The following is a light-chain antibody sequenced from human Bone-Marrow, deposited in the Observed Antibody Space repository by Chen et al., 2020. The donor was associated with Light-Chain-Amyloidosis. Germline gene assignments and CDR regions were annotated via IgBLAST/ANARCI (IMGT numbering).Light chain of an antibody. Sequence: DIQLTHAPSFVSASVGDRITITCRASQDLSTWLAWYQQTPGRAPKLLISGASNLETGVPSRFSGTGSGTEFTLTISSLQPEDFATYYCQQANRFPPAFGQGTRLEIK. J-gene: IGKJ5*01. CDR3: QQANRFPPA. CDR1: QDLSTW. V-gene: IGKV1-12*01. CDR2: GAS.